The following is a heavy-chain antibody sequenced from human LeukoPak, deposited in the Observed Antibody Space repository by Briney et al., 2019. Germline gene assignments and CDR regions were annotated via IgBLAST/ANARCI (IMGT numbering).Heavy chain of an antibody. Sequence: GGSLRLSCAASGFTFSNYVMNWVRQTPGKGLEWVSAISGSGSDIYYADSVKGRFTISRDNPKRSLYLQMNSLRAEDTAVYYCARRTFPNDAFDVWGQGTVVTVSS. V-gene: IGHV3-21*01. D-gene: IGHD1-7*01. J-gene: IGHJ3*01. CDR3: ARRTFPNDAFDV. CDR2: ISGSGSDI. CDR1: GFTFSNYV.